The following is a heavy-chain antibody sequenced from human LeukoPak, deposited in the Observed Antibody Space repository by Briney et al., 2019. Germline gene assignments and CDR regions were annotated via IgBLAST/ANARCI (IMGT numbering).Heavy chain of an antibody. J-gene: IGHJ4*02. V-gene: IGHV3-21*03. Sequence: GGSLRLSCAASGFTFSSYSMNWVRQAPGKGLEWVSSISSSSSYIYYADSVKGRFTISRDNAKNSLYLQMNSLKTEDTAVYYCTPYCGGDCYGVPWGQGTLVTVSS. CDR3: TPYCGGDCYGVP. CDR2: ISSSSSYI. D-gene: IGHD2-21*01. CDR1: GFTFSSYS.